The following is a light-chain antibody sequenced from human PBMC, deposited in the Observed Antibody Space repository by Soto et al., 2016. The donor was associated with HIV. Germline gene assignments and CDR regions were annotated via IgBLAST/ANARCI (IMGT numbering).Light chain of an antibody. Sequence: IQMTQSPSSLSASVGDRVTITCRASQGIRNDLGWYQQKPGKAPKLLIYAASSLQSGVPLRFSGSGSGTDFTLTISSLQPEDSASYFCLQDYNYPYTFGQGTKLEIK. CDR1: QGIRND. CDR2: AAS. CDR3: LQDYNYPYT. J-gene: IGKJ2*01. V-gene: IGKV1-6*01.